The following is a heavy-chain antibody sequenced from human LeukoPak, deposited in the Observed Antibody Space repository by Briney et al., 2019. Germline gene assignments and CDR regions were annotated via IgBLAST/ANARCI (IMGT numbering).Heavy chain of an antibody. D-gene: IGHD5-18*01. CDR1: GFTFSSYA. Sequence: PGGSLRLSCAASGFTFSSYAMSWVRQAPGKGLEWVSAISGSGGSTYYADSVKGRFTISRDNSKNTLYLQMNSLRAEDTAVYYCAKAGSYGYSAPYYYYYYMDVWGKGTTVTISS. CDR2: ISGSGGST. J-gene: IGHJ6*03. CDR3: AKAGSYGYSAPYYYYYYMDV. V-gene: IGHV3-23*01.